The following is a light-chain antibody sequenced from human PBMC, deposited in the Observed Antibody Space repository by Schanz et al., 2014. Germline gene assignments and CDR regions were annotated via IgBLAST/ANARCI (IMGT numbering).Light chain of an antibody. CDR1: QSVSSY. V-gene: IGKV3-11*01. CDR3: QQRSNWPPLT. CDR2: DAS. J-gene: IGKJ4*01. Sequence: EIVLTQSPATLSLSPGERATLSCRASQSVSSYLAWYQQKPGQAPRLLIYDASNRATGIPARFSGSGSGTDFTLTISSLEPEDFAVYVCQQRSNWPPLTFGGGTKVEIK.